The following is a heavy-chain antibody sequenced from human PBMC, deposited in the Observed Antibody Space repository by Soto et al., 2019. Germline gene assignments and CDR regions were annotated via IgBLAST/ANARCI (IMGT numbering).Heavy chain of an antibody. D-gene: IGHD2-8*01. CDR2: AYYSGST. V-gene: IGHV4-59*01. CDR1: GGSISHYY. J-gene: IGHJ5*02. CDR3: ARDRSTYGGGGTGEVKENWFDP. Sequence: SETLSLTCSVSGGSISHYYWSWIRQSPGKGLEWIGYAYYSGSTDYNPSLKSRVTMSVDTSKNQVSLKLSSVTTADTAVYYCARDRSTYGGGGTGEVKENWFDPWGPGTLVTVSS.